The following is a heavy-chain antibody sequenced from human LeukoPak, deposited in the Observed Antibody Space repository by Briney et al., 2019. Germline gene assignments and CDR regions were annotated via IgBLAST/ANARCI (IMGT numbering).Heavy chain of an antibody. CDR3: ARDRSFSGWYVRRLDY. J-gene: IGHJ4*02. V-gene: IGHV1-18*01. D-gene: IGHD6-19*01. CDR1: GYTFTSYG. Sequence: ASVKVSCKASGYTFTSYGISWVRQAPGQGLEWMGWISAYNGNTNYAQKFQGRVTITADKSTSTAYMELSSLRSEDTAVYYCARDRSFSGWYVRRLDYWGQGTLVTVSS. CDR2: ISAYNGNT.